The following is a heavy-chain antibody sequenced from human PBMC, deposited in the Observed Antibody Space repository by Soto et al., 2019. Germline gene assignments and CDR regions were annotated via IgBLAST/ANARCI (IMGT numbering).Heavy chain of an antibody. CDR3: ARHDAGGYDFWSGYYRNYYYMDV. Sequence: PGESLKISCKGSGYSFTNYWIGWVRQMPGKGLEWMGIIYPGDSDTRYSPSFQGQVTISADKSISTAYLQWSSLKASDTAMYYCARHDAGGYDFWSGYYRNYYYMDVWGKGTTVTVSS. CDR1: GYSFTNYW. V-gene: IGHV5-51*01. D-gene: IGHD3-3*01. CDR2: IYPGDSDT. J-gene: IGHJ6*03.